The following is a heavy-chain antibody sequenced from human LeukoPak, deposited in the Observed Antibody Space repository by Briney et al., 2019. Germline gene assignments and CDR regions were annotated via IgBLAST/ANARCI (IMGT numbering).Heavy chain of an antibody. CDR3: ASRSLPDYYDSSGDYYFDY. J-gene: IGHJ4*02. D-gene: IGHD3-22*01. CDR1: GGTFSSYA. CDR2: IIPIFGTA. V-gene: IGHV1-69*05. Sequence: SVEVSCKASGGTFSSYAIIWVRQVPGQGLEWMGGIIPIFGTANYAQKFQGGVTITTDESTSTAYMELSSLRSEDTAVYYCASRSLPDYYDSSGDYYFDYWGQGTLVTVSS.